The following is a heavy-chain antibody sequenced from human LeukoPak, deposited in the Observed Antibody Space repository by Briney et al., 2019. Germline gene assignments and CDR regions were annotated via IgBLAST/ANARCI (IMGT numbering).Heavy chain of an antibody. D-gene: IGHD3-9*01. V-gene: IGHV1-8*01. Sequence: ASVKVSCKASGYTFTSYDINWVRQATGQGLEWMGWMNPNSGNTGYAQKFQGRVTMTRNTSISTAYMELSSLRSEDTAVYYCARGRLNFDWLLQYYYYMDVWGKGTTVTVS. CDR3: ARGRLNFDWLLQYYYYMDV. CDR2: MNPNSGNT. CDR1: GYTFTSYD. J-gene: IGHJ6*03.